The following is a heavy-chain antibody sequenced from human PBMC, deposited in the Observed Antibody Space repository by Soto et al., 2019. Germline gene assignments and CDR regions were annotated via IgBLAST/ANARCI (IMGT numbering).Heavy chain of an antibody. CDR3: ARPPTRTAVNLWHFQY. CDR1: GGFFIGYY. V-gene: IGHV4-34*01. J-gene: IGHJ1*01. Sequence: SEALPLTSAVSGGFFIGYYWSWSRQPPWKGLEWIGGINDSGSTNYNPPLKSRVTISVDTSKNQFSLKLSSVTAADTAVYYCARPPTRTAVNLWHFQYWGQGTLVTVS. CDR2: INDSGST. D-gene: IGHD4-17*01.